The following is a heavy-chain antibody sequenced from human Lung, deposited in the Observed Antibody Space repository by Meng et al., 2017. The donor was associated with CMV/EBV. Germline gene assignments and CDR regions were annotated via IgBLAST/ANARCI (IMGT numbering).Heavy chain of an antibody. CDR3: AGDKGWSGYDV. CDR1: GYTFTDYY. V-gene: IGHV1-2*02. J-gene: IGHJ4*02. CDR2: INLNSGGT. D-gene: IGHD3-3*01. Sequence: QVQLVQSGAEVXXXXXSLELSCKASGYTFTDYYIHWVRQAPGQGLEWMGWINLNSGGTHDSQNFQGRVTMTTNTSISTAYMELSRLTSDDTAVYYCAGDKGWSGYDVWGQGTLGTVSS.